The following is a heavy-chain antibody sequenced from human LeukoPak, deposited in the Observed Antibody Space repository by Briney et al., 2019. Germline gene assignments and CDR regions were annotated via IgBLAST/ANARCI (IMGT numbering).Heavy chain of an antibody. CDR3: VGWSRGFDY. CDR2: IYYSGST. Sequence: SETLSLTCTVSGGSISSYYWSWIRQPPGKGLEWIGYIYYSGSTNYNPSLKSRVTISVDTSKNQFSLKLSSVTAADTAVYYCVGWSRGFDYWGQGTLVTVSS. D-gene: IGHD6-19*01. V-gene: IGHV4-59*12. J-gene: IGHJ4*02. CDR1: GGSISSYY.